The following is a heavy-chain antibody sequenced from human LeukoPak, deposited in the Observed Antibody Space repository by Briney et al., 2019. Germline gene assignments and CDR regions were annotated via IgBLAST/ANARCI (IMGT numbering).Heavy chain of an antibody. CDR1: GFTFSRYS. D-gene: IGHD6-19*01. CDR3: ARDIFGRYRATTVGAFDI. J-gene: IGHJ3*02. Sequence: GGSLRLSCAASGFTFSRYSMNWVRRAPGKGLEWASSISSSSSYIYSADSVKGRFTISRDNAKNSLYLHMNNLRAEDTAVYYCARDIFGRYRATTVGAFDIWRQGTMVTVSS. V-gene: IGHV3-21*01. CDR2: ISSSSSYI.